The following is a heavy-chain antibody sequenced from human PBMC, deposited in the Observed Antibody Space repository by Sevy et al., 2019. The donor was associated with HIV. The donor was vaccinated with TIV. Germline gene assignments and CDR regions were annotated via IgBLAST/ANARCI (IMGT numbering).Heavy chain of an antibody. D-gene: IGHD1-26*01. CDR1: RFTVKTYW. CDR3: ARDSPGYGGYSY. V-gene: IGHV3-7*01. J-gene: IGHJ4*01. CDR2: IKEDGSAK. Sequence: GESLKISCAASRFTVKTYWMSWVRQAPGKGLEWVGNIKEDGSAKYYADSVRGRFTISRDNAKNSLYLQMSSLRVEDTAVYYCARDSPGYGGYSYWGQGTLVTVSS.